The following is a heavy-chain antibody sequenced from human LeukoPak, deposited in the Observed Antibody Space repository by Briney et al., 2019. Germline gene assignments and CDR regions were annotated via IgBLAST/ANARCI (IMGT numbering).Heavy chain of an antibody. CDR1: GFTFNRYY. CDR2: ISGSGGST. CDR3: TKTSGRAFLEWLSP. D-gene: IGHD3-3*02. V-gene: IGHV3-23*01. Sequence: PGGSLRLSCAGSGFTFNRYYMRWVRQAPGQGLEWVSAISGSGGSTYYADSVKGRFTISRDNSKSTLYLQMSSLRADDTAVYYCTKTSGRAFLEWLSPWGQGTLVTVSS. J-gene: IGHJ5*02.